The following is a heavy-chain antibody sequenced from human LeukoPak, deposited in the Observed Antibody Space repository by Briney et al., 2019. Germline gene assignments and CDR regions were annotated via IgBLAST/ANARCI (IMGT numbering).Heavy chain of an antibody. Sequence: ASVKVSCKASGYTFSGYDMHWVRQAPGQGLEWVGWINTNSGATNYAQKFQGRVTMTRDTAISTAYMQLSRLRSEDTAVYYCAMPRYCSGTSCLNWLDPWGQGNLVSVSS. CDR2: INTNSGAT. CDR3: AMPRYCSGTSCLNWLDP. V-gene: IGHV1-2*02. CDR1: GYTFSGYD. J-gene: IGHJ5*02. D-gene: IGHD2-2*01.